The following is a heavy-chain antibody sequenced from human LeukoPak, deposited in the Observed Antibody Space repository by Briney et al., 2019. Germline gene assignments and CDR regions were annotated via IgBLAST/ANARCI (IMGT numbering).Heavy chain of an antibody. CDR2: IYPGDSDI. V-gene: IGHV5-51*01. CDR1: GYSFTTYW. Sequence: RGESLKISCKGSGYSFTTYWIAWVLQMPGKGLEWMGIIYPGDSDIRYIPSFQGQVTISADKSISTAYLQWSGLKASDTAMFYCARLQPPLLGYYFDNRGYLGAFDIWGQGTMVTVSS. D-gene: IGHD3-22*01. CDR3: ARLQPPLLGYYFDNRGYLGAFDI. J-gene: IGHJ3*02.